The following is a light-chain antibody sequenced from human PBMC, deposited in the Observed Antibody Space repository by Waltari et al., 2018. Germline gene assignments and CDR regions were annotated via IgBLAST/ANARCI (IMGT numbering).Light chain of an antibody. CDR3: HVWHPHVDPGV. J-gene: IGLJ1*01. CDR1: NIGTYS. CDR2: YDR. Sequence: SYVVTQPPSVSVAPGETATITCGGDNIGTYSVHWYQQKAGQAPVLVIFYDRDRPSGIPDRFSGANSGNTATRTISRVEAGDEARYYCHVWHPHVDPGVFGTGTEVTVL. V-gene: IGLV3-21*04.